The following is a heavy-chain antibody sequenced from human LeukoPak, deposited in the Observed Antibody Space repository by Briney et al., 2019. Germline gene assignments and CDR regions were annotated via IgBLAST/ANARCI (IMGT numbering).Heavy chain of an antibody. CDR1: GFTVSSNF. CDR3: ARSPPRYDTRFFDY. Sequence: PGGSLRLSCAASGFTVSSNFMSWVRQAPGKGLEWVSVIYSGGGSTYYAGSVKGRFTISRDNSKNTLYLQMNSLRAEDTAVYYCARSPPRYDTRFFDYWGQGTLVTVSS. J-gene: IGHJ4*02. D-gene: IGHD3-9*01. V-gene: IGHV3-53*01. CDR2: IYSGGGST.